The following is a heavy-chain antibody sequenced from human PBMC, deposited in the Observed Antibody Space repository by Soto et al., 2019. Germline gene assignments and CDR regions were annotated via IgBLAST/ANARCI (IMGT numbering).Heavy chain of an antibody. CDR2: ISAHNGNT. V-gene: IGHV1-18*03. CDR1: GYAFTTYG. J-gene: IGHJ4*02. Sequence: QVHLVQSGAEVKKPGASVKVSCKGSGYAFTTYGITWVRQAPGQGLEWMGWISAHNGNTNYAQKLQGRVTVTRDTSTCTAYMELRSLRSDDMAVYYCARGRYGDYWGQGALVTVSS. D-gene: IGHD1-1*01. CDR3: ARGRYGDY.